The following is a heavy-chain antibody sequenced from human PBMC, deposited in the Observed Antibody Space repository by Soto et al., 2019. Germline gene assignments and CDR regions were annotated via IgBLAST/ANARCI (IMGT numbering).Heavy chain of an antibody. J-gene: IGHJ3*02. CDR1: GFTFSSYG. CDR2: ISYDGSNK. Sequence: ESGGGVVQPGRSPRLSCAASGFTFSSYGMHWVRQAPGKGLEWVAVISYDGSNKYYADSVKGRFTISRDNSKNTLYLQMNSLRAEDTAVYYCAKGLWFGELPFDAFDIWGQGTMVTVSS. D-gene: IGHD3-10*01. V-gene: IGHV3-30*18. CDR3: AKGLWFGELPFDAFDI.